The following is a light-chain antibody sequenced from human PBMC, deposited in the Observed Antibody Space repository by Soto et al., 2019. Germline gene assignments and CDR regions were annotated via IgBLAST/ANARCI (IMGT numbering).Light chain of an antibody. V-gene: IGLV2-8*01. CDR1: SSAVGDYNY. CDR3: SSYAGSNNLV. CDR2: EVS. J-gene: IGLJ2*01. Sequence: QSALTQPPSASGSPGQSVTISCTGTSSAVGDYNYVSWYQQHPGKAPKLMIYEVSKRPSGVPDRFSGSTSANTASLTVSGLQAEDEADYYCSSYAGSNNLVFGGGTKLTVL.